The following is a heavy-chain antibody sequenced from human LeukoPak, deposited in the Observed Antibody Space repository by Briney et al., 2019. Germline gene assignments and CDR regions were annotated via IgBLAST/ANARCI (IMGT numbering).Heavy chain of an antibody. CDR2: IYTSGST. J-gene: IGHJ2*01. CDR3: ARVPAVNFVVETSSPAGYFDL. CDR1: GGSISSGSYY. D-gene: IGHD2-21*02. Sequence: PSETLSLTCTVSGGSISSGSYYWNWIRQPAGKGLEWIGRIYTSGSTNYNPSLKSRVTISVDTSKNQFSLRLSSVTAADTAVYFCARVPAVNFVVETSSPAGYFDLWGRGTLMIVSS. V-gene: IGHV4-61*02.